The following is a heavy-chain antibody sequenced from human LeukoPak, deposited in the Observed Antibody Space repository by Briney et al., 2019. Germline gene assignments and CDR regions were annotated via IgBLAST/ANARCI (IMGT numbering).Heavy chain of an antibody. J-gene: IGHJ4*02. CDR2: INHSGST. CDR1: GRSFSPYH. V-gene: IGHV4-34*01. Sequence: SETLSLTCAVYGRSFSPYHWSWIRQPPGKGLEWIGEINHSGSTNYNPSLKSRVTISVDTSKNQFSLRLSSVTAADTAVYYCARGGFYCGGDCYVDYWGQGTLVTVSS. D-gene: IGHD2-21*02. CDR3: ARGGFYCGGDCYVDY.